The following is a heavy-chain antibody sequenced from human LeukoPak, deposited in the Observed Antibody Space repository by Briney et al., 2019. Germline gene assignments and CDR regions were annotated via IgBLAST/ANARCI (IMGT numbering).Heavy chain of an antibody. CDR2: IIPIFGTA. J-gene: IGHJ4*02. CDR3: VLGYCSGGSCYSFDY. V-gene: IGHV1-69*13. Sequence: SVKVSCKASGGTFSSYAISWVRQAPGQGLEWMGGIIPIFGTANYAQKLQGRVTITADESTSTAYMELSSLRSEDTAVYYCVLGYCSGGSCYSFDYWGQGTLVTVSS. CDR1: GGTFSSYA. D-gene: IGHD2-15*01.